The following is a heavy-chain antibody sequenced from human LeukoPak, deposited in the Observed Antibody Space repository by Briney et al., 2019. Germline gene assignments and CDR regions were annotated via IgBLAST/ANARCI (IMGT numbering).Heavy chain of an antibody. CDR1: GFAVRSNY. Sequence: GGSLRLSCTASGFAVRSNYMSWVRQSPRKGLEWVSIMYSGGNTDYADSVKGRFIISRDHSKNTLYLQMNSLRAEDTAVYYCARDRYCSGGSCYGDAFDLWGQGTMVTVSS. D-gene: IGHD2-15*01. V-gene: IGHV3-53*01. CDR2: MYSGGNT. CDR3: ARDRYCSGGSCYGDAFDL. J-gene: IGHJ3*01.